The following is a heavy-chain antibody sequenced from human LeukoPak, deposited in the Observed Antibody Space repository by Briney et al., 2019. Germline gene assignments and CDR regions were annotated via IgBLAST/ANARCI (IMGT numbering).Heavy chain of an antibody. V-gene: IGHV1-2*02. CDR3: PKGRLSGSYNRFDY. D-gene: IGHD1-26*01. CDR2: INPNSGDT. J-gene: IGHJ4*02. CDR1: GYTFSDYF. Sequence: GASVKVSCKASGYTFSDYFMHWVRQAPGQGLEWMGWINPNSGDTNYAQKFQGRVTMTRDTSISTVYMELSSLRSDDTAVYYCPKGRLSGSYNRFDYRGLGTLVTVSS.